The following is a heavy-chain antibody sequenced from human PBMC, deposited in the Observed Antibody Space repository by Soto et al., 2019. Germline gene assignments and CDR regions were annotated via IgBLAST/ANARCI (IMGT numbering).Heavy chain of an antibody. V-gene: IGHV4-61*01. J-gene: IGHJ4*02. CDR1: GFSFKSGSYS. CDR3: ARDFAYFDS. D-gene: IGHD3-3*01. Sequence: SETLSLTCPFSGFSFKSGSYSWSWIRQPPGKGLEWIGYVYHTGRTSYNPSLKSRVSISMDTSKNQFSLNLDSVTAADTAVYFCARDFAYFDSWGQGTLVTVS. CDR2: VYHTGRT.